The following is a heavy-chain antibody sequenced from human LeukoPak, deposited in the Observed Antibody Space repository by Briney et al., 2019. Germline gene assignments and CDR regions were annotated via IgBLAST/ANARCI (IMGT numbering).Heavy chain of an antibody. CDR3: ARGRHIVVVPAAISIMDV. Sequence: GASVKVSCKASGGTFSSYAISWVRQAPGQGLEWMGGIIPIFGTANYAQKFQGRVTITADESTSTAYMELSSLRSEDTAVYYCARGRHIVVVPAAISIMDVWGKGTTVTVSS. V-gene: IGHV1-69*13. CDR1: GGTFSSYA. D-gene: IGHD2-2*01. CDR2: IIPIFGTA. J-gene: IGHJ6*04.